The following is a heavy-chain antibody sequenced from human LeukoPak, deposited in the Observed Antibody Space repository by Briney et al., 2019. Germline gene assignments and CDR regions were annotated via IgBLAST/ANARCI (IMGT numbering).Heavy chain of an antibody. CDR3: AKRDTSGFHYFDN. CDR1: GFTVSSNS. V-gene: IGHV3-23*01. CDR2: ISGSGGST. D-gene: IGHD6-19*01. Sequence: GGSLRLSCAASGFTVSSNSMSWVRQAPGKGLDWVSGISGSGGSTAYADSVKGRFTISRDNSKNTVYLQMSSLRAEDTAVYYCAKRDTSGFHYFDNWGQGTLVTVSS. J-gene: IGHJ4*02.